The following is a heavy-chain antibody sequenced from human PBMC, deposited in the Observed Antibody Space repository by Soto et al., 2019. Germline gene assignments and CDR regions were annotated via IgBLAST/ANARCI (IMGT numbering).Heavy chain of an antibody. Sequence: SETLSLTCSVSGGSIRSSHTSTYWTWIRQPPGKRLEWIAYIYHNGNTAYNPSLKSRITIAVDSSKNQFSLKMNSVTAADTAVYYCARLNWNRGRDCYIDSWGPGTLVTVSS. CDR2: IYHNGNT. CDR3: ARLNWNRGRDCYIDS. J-gene: IGHJ4*02. D-gene: IGHD2-21*02. CDR1: GGSIRSSHTSTY. V-gene: IGHV4-61*01.